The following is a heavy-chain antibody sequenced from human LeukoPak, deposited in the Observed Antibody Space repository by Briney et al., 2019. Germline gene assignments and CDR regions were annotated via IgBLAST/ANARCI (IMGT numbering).Heavy chain of an antibody. J-gene: IGHJ4*02. CDR3: ARDLGYDSSGYYSDY. D-gene: IGHD3-22*01. CDR2: IIPILGIA. CDR1: GYTFTSYG. V-gene: IGHV1-69*04. Sequence: SVKVSCKASGYTFTSYGISWVRQAPGQGLEWMGRIIPILGIANYAQKFQGRVTITADKSTSTAYMELSSLRSEDTAVYYCARDLGYDSSGYYSDYWGQGTLVTVSS.